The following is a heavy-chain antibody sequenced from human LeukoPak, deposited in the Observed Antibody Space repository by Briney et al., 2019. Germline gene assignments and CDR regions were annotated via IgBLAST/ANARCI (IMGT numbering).Heavy chain of an antibody. Sequence: GGSLRLSCAASGFTFSSYTMNWVRQAPGKGLEWVSSITSSSIYIYYADSVKGRFTISRDNAKSTLYLQMNSLRAEDTAVYYCARVRGGSGRSYAADAFDIWGQGTMVTVSS. CDR3: ARVRGGSGRSYAADAFDI. CDR2: ITSSSIYI. V-gene: IGHV3-21*01. J-gene: IGHJ3*02. CDR1: GFTFSSYT. D-gene: IGHD1-26*01.